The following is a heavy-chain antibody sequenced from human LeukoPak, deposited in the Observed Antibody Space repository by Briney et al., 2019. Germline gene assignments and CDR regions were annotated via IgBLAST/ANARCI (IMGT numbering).Heavy chain of an antibody. V-gene: IGHV4-38-2*02. CDR1: GYSISSGYY. J-gene: IGHJ3*02. D-gene: IGHD3-10*01. CDR3: ARRNYYGSGSYYIDAFDI. Sequence: SETLSLTCTVSGYSISSGYYWGWIRQPPGKGLEWIGSIYHSGSTYYNPSLKSRVTISVDTSKNQFSLKLSSVTAADTAVYYCARRNYYGSGSYYIDAFDIWGQGTMVTVSS. CDR2: IYHSGST.